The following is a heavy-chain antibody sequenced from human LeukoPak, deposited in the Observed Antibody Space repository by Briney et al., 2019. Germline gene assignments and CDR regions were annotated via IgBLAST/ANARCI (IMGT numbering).Heavy chain of an antibody. J-gene: IGHJ4*02. V-gene: IGHV4-59*12. Sequence: KTSETLSLTCTVSGGSISSYYWSWIRQPPGKGLEWIGSIYYSGSTYYNPSLKSRVTISVDTSKNQFSLKLSSVTAADTAVYYCARDENYGSGSYYLNWGQGTLVTVSS. CDR3: ARDENYGSGSYYLN. D-gene: IGHD3-10*01. CDR2: IYYSGST. CDR1: GGSISSYY.